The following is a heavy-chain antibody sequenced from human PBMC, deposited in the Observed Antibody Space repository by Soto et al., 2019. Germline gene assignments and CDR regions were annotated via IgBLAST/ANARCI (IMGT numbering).Heavy chain of an antibody. Sequence: GGSLRLSCAASVFTLSSYGMHWVRQAPGKWLEWLAVIWLDGSNKXXADSVKGRXTISRYNSKNTXYLQRXSLRAEDTAVYYCARGLWSFAYRGQRTLVIXS. D-gene: IGHD5-18*01. J-gene: IGHJ4*02. CDR3: ARGLWSFAY. V-gene: IGHV3-33*01. CDR1: VFTLSSYG. CDR2: IWLDGSNK.